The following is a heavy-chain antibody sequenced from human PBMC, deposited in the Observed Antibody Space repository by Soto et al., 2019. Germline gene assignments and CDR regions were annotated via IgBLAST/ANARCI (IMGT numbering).Heavy chain of an antibody. D-gene: IGHD1-26*01. V-gene: IGHV3-21*06. J-gene: IGHJ4*02. CDR2: ISSTTNYI. Sequence: EVQLVESGGGLVKPGGSLRLSCAASGFTFTRYSMNWVRQAPGKGLEWVSSISSTTNYIYYGESMKGRFTISRDNAKNSLYLEMNSLRAEDTAVDYCARESEELTSNFDYWGQGTLVTVSS. CDR1: GFTFTRYS. CDR3: ARESEELTSNFDY.